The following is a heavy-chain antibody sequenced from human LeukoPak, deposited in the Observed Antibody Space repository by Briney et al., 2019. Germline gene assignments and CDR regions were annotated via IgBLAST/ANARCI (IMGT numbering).Heavy chain of an antibody. CDR1: GFTFSSSV. CDR3: FTGGGFYYDS. CDR2: ITHDGSYK. V-gene: IGHV3-30*01. D-gene: IGHD3-22*01. Sequence: RTSLRLSWAASGFTFSSSVMHWVRQAPDKGLEWVAVITHDGSYKYYADSVKGRFTISRDNSKNTLFLQMNSLRAEDTAVYYCFTGGGFYYDSWGQGTLVTVSS. J-gene: IGHJ5*01.